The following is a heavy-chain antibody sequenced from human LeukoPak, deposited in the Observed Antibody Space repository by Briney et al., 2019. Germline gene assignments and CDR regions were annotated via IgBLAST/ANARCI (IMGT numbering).Heavy chain of an antibody. Sequence: GGSLRLSCAASGFTFSSYWMHWVRQAPGKGLVWVSRINSDGSSTSYADSVKGRFTISRDNAKNTLYLQMNSLRAEDTAVYSCARDLKEYQLLVGFDPWGQGTLVTVSS. V-gene: IGHV3-74*01. CDR2: INSDGSST. J-gene: IGHJ5*02. CDR3: ARDLKEYQLLVGFDP. D-gene: IGHD2-2*01. CDR1: GFTFSSYW.